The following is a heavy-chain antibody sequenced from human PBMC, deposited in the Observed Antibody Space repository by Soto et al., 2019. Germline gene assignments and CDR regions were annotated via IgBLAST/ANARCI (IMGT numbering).Heavy chain of an antibody. CDR1: GGSISSYY. CDR3: ARGTLTSYFDY. V-gene: IGHV4-59*01. J-gene: IGHJ4*02. CDR2: FYYRGST. Sequence: SETLSLTCTVSGGSISSYYWSWIRQPPGKGLEWIGYFYYRGSTNYNPSLRSRVSISVDTSKNQFSLKLSSVTAADTAVYYCARGTLTSYFDYWGQGTLVTVSS.